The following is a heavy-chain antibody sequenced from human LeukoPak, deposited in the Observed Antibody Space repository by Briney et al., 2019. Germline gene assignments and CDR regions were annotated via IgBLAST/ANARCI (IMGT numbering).Heavy chain of an antibody. Sequence: VASVKVSCKASGYTFTSYGISWVRQAPGQGLEWMGWISAYNGNTNYAQKLQGRVTMTTDTSTSTAYMELRSLRSDDTAVYYCARDRKGVYDILTGYYFNWFGPWGQGTLVTVSS. CDR2: ISAYNGNT. CDR3: ARDRKGVYDILTGYYFNWFGP. V-gene: IGHV1-18*01. CDR1: GYTFTSYG. J-gene: IGHJ5*02. D-gene: IGHD3-9*01.